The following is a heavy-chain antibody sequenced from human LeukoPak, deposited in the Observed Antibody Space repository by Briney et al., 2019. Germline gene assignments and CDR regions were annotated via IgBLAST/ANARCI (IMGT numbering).Heavy chain of an antibody. CDR2: FDPEDGET. CDR1: GYTLTELS. D-gene: IGHD1-1*01. CDR3: AVSLTTGGYYGMDV. J-gene: IGHJ6*02. Sequence: ASVKVSFKVSGYTLTELSLHWVRQAPGKGLEWMGRFDPEDGETIYARKFQGRVTMTEDTSTDTAYMELSSLRSEDTAVYFCAVSLTTGGYYGMDVWGQGTTVTVSS. V-gene: IGHV1-24*01.